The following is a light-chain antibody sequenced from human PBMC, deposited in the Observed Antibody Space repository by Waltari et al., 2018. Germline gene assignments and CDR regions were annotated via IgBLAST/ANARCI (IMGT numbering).Light chain of an antibody. CDR3: NSRDSSGNRVV. CDR1: SLRSFY. V-gene: IGLV3-19*01. CDR2: GKN. J-gene: IGLJ2*01. Sequence: SSELTQDPAVSVALGQTVRITCQGDSLRSFYATWYQQKPGQASVLVIFGKNNRPSGIPDRFSASNSGNTASLTIAGAQADDEAAYYCNSRDSSGNRVVFGGGTKLTVL.